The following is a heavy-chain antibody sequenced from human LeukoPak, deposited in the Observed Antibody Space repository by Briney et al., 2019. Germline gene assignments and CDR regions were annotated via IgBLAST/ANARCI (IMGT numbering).Heavy chain of an antibody. J-gene: IGHJ3*02. D-gene: IGHD2/OR15-2a*01. V-gene: IGHV4-34*01. CDR1: GGSLSPYY. Sequence: PSETLSLTCAVYGGSLSPYYWSWIRQPPGKGLEGIGEINPSRSTNYNPSLKSRVTISLDTSKNQFSLKLTSVTAADTAVYYCARRPRTYAVKAFDIWGQGTMVTVSS. CDR2: INPSRST. CDR3: ARRPRTYAVKAFDI.